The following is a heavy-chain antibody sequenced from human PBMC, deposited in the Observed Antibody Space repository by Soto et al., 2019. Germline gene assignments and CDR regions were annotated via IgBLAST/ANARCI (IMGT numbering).Heavy chain of an antibody. V-gene: IGHV3-33*01. Sequence: QVQLVESGGGVVQPGRSLRLSCAASGFTFSSYGMHWVRQAPGKGLEWVAVIWYDGSNKNYADSVKGRFTISRDNSNNTLYLQMNSLRAEDTAVYYGARDLAATLNRFDPWGQGTLVAVSS. CDR3: ARDLAATLNRFDP. CDR2: IWYDGSNK. CDR1: GFTFSSYG. D-gene: IGHD2-15*01. J-gene: IGHJ5*02.